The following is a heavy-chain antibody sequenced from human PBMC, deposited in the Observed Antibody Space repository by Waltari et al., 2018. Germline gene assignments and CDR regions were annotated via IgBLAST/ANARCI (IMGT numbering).Heavy chain of an antibody. D-gene: IGHD2-15*01. CDR3: ARGIVVVVAATRSDGAFDI. CDR2: IIPILGIA. J-gene: IGHJ3*02. Sequence: QVQLVQSGAEVKKPGSSVKVSCKASGGTFSSYAISWVRQAPGPGLEWMGGIIPILGIANYAQKFQGRVTITADESTSTAYMELSSLRSEDTAVYYCARGIVVVVAATRSDGAFDIWGQGTMVTVSS. CDR1: GGTFSSYA. V-gene: IGHV1-69*04.